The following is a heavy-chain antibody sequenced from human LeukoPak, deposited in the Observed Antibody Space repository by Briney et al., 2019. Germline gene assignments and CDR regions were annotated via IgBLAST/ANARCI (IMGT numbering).Heavy chain of an antibody. CDR3: ARGAMVKIDY. CDR1: GGSFSGYY. Sequence: PSETLSLTCAVYGGSFSGYYWSWIRQPPGKGLEWIGEINHSGSTNYNPSLKSRVTISVDTSKNQFSPKLSSVTAADTAVYYCARGAMVKIDYWGQGTLVTVSS. V-gene: IGHV4-34*01. D-gene: IGHD5-18*01. CDR2: INHSGST. J-gene: IGHJ4*02.